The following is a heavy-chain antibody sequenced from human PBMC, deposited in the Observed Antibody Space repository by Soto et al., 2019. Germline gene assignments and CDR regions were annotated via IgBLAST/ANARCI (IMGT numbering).Heavy chain of an antibody. CDR2: IYYSGST. V-gene: IGHV4-31*03. J-gene: IGHJ5*02. CDR1: GGSIISGGYY. Sequence: QVQLQESGPGLVKPSQTLSITCTVSGGSIISGGYYWSWIRQHTGKVLEWIGYIYYSGSTYYNPSLKSRVTISVDTSKNQYSRKMSSVTAEDTAVYYCAGSIDLWGQGTQGTVTS. CDR3: AGSIDL.